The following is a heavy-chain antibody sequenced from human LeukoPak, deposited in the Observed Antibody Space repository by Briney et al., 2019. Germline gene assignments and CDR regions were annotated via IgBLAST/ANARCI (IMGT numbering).Heavy chain of an antibody. J-gene: IGHJ3*02. Sequence: ASVKVSCKASGYTFTGYYMHWVRQAPGQGLEWMGWINPNSGGTNYAQKFQGRVTMTRDTSISTAYMELSRLRSDDTAVYYCARYSYDRKGSDIWGQGTMVTVSS. V-gene: IGHV1-2*02. CDR2: INPNSGGT. CDR3: ARYSYDRKGSDI. CDR1: GYTFTGYY. D-gene: IGHD3-22*01.